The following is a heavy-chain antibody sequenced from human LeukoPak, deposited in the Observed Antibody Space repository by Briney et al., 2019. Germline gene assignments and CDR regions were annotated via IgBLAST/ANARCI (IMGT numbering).Heavy chain of an antibody. D-gene: IGHD2-15*01. CDR2: ISAYNGNT. CDR1: VYTFTSYG. CDR3: ARDPRPIVVVVAPTPHAFDI. V-gene: IGHV1-18*01. Sequence: ASVKVSCKASVYTFTSYGISWVRQAPGQGLEWMGWISAYNGNTNYAQKLQGRVTMTTDTSTSTAYMELRSLRSDDTAVYYCARDPRPIVVVVAPTPHAFDIWGQGTMVTVSS. J-gene: IGHJ3*02.